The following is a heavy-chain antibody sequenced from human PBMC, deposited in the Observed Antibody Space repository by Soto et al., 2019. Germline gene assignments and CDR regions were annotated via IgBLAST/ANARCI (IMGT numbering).Heavy chain of an antibody. V-gene: IGHV4-59*01. CDR1: GGSISSYY. J-gene: IGHJ6*02. D-gene: IGHD3-3*01. CDR2: IYYSGST. Sequence: SETLSLTCTVPGGSISSYYWSWIRQPPGKGLEWIGYIYYSGSTNYNPSLKSRVTISVDTSKNQFSLKLSSVTAADTAVYYCGRAGYYTASRVDVWGQGTTVTVSS. CDR3: GRAGYYTASRVDV.